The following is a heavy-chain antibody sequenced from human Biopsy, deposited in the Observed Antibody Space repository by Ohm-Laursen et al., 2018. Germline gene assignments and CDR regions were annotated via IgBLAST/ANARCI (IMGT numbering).Heavy chain of an antibody. CDR1: GVSINGGRYY. J-gene: IGHJ4*02. CDR3: ARLGSGDYFPTFFDF. V-gene: IGHV4-31*03. D-gene: IGHD2-15*01. CDR2: IFYSANT. Sequence: SQTLSLTCTVSGVSINGGRYYWNWIRHHPGKGLEWIGNIFYSANTYYNPSLKSRVTISVDTSKNQISLKRSSVTAADTAVYYCARLGSGDYFPTFFDFWGQGALVTVSS.